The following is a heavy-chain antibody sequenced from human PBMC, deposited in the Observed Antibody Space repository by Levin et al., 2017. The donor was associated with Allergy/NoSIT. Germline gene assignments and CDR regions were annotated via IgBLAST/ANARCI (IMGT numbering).Heavy chain of an antibody. Sequence: ASVKVSCKASGYTFTRFGISWVRQAPGQGLKWMGWISGDNGDTRYAQEVQGRVTMTIDTSTSTVYMELRSLRSDDTAMYYCVRDFCRSGRDWYDCFDPWGQGTLVIVSS. CDR1: GYTFTRFG. CDR3: VRDFCRSGRDWYDCFDP. V-gene: IGHV1-18*01. J-gene: IGHJ5*02. D-gene: IGHD6-19*01. CDR2: ISGDNGDT.